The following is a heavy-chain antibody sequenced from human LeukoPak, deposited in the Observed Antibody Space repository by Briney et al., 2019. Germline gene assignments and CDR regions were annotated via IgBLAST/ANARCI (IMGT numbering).Heavy chain of an antibody. CDR3: ARQKNYYGSGSYLDY. D-gene: IGHD3-10*01. Sequence: PSETLSLTCTVSGGSISSSSYYWGWIRQPPGKGLEWIGSIYYSGSTYYNPSLKSRVTISVDTSKNQFSLKLSSLTAADTAVYYCARQKNYYGSGSYLDYWGQGTLVTVSS. J-gene: IGHJ4*02. CDR1: GGSISSSSYY. V-gene: IGHV4-39*01. CDR2: IYYSGST.